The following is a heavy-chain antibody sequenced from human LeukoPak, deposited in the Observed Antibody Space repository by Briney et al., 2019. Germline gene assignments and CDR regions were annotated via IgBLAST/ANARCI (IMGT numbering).Heavy chain of an antibody. CDR3: ARVGFLEWLFHPFDY. V-gene: IGHV3-23*01. J-gene: IGHJ4*02. CDR1: GFTFSSYA. CDR2: ISGSGGST. D-gene: IGHD3-3*02. Sequence: GGSLRLSCAASGFTFSSYAMSWVRQAPGKGLEWVSAISGSGGSTYYADSVKGRFTISRDNSKNTLYLQMNRLRAEDTAVYYCARVGFLEWLFHPFDYWGQGTLVTVSS.